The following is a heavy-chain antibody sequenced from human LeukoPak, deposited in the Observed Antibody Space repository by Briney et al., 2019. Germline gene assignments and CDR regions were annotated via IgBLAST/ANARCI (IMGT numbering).Heavy chain of an antibody. Sequence: SETLSLTCTVSGGSISSYYWSWIRQPPGKGLEWIGYIYYTGSTDYNPSLKSRVAISVDTSKNQFTLKLSSVTAADTAVYYCARGSKAAPGTFDYWGQGTLVTVSS. CDR1: GGSISSYY. D-gene: IGHD6-13*01. V-gene: IGHV4-59*01. J-gene: IGHJ4*02. CDR3: ARGSKAAPGTFDY. CDR2: IYYTGST.